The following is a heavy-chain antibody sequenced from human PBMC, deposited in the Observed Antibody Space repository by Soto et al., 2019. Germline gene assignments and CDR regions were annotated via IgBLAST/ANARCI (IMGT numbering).Heavy chain of an antibody. CDR2: INPSGGRT. Sequence: EASVKVSCKASGYTFTSYYMHWVRQAPGQGLEWMGIINPSGGRTSYAQKFQGRVTMTRDTSTSTVYMELSSLRSEDTAVYYCARYRRDILTGYYTFWFDPWGQGTLVTVSS. V-gene: IGHV1-46*01. CDR1: GYTFTSYY. D-gene: IGHD3-9*01. J-gene: IGHJ5*02. CDR3: ARYRRDILTGYYTFWFDP.